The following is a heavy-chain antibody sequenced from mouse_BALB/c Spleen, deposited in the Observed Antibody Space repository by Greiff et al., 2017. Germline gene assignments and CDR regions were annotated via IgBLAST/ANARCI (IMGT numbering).Heavy chain of an antibody. D-gene: IGHD2-1*01. Sequence: QVQLKESGPGLVAPSQSLSITCTVSGFSLTSYGVHWVRQPPGKGLEWLGVIWAGGSTNYNSALMSRLSISKDNSKSQVFLKMNSLQTDDTAMYYCARDDGNYDFLYAMDYWGQGTSVTVSS. CDR3: ARDDGNYDFLYAMDY. CDR2: IWAGGST. CDR1: GFSLTSYG. V-gene: IGHV2-9*02. J-gene: IGHJ4*01.